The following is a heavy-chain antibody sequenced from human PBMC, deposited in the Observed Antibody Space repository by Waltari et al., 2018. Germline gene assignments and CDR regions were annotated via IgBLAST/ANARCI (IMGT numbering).Heavy chain of an antibody. J-gene: IGHJ5*02. D-gene: IGHD2-2*02. V-gene: IGHV3-7*01. CDR2: IHPEGTVT. CDR1: GFVFQNHW. Sequence: QLVQSGGGLVQPGGSRRLSCVASGFVFQNHWMLWARQAPGKGLQWVAKIHPEGTVTYYVDSVKGRFTVSRDNARNSLFLQMTSLTTDDTAIYYCARDNTFYSDDLWGQGTLVTVSS. CDR3: ARDNTFYSDDL.